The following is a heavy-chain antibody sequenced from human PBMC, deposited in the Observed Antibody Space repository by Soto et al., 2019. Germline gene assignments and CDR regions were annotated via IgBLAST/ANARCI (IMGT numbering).Heavy chain of an antibody. V-gene: IGHV3-23*01. CDR1: GLTFGSYA. J-gene: IGHJ6*02. CDR3: AKDIGGYFGIMKGYPEGQYYYAMDV. Sequence: PGGSLRLSCAASGLTFGSYAMSWVRQSPGKGLECVSGISGSGRNTYYADSVKGRFTISRDNGKNTLYLQMTSLRAEVTAVYYCAKDIGGYFGIMKGYPEGQYYYAMDVWGQGTTVTAP. D-gene: IGHD3-9*01. CDR2: ISGSGRNT.